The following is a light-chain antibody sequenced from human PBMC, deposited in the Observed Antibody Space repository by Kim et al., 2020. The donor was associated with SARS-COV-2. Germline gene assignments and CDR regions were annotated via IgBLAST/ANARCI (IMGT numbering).Light chain of an antibody. Sequence: SYELTQPPSVSVSLGQMARITCSGEALPKKYAYWYQQKPGQFPVLVIYKDSERPSGLPERFSGSRSGTIVTLTINGVQAEDEADYYCLSADSSGTYVIFG. J-gene: IGLJ2*01. CDR2: KDS. CDR3: LSADSSGTYVI. V-gene: IGLV3-16*01. CDR1: ALPKKY.